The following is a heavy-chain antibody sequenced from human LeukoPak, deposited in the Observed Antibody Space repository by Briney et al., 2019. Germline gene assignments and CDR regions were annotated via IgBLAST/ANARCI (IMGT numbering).Heavy chain of an antibody. CDR3: ARDECSGLYYYMDV. D-gene: IGHD2-15*01. CDR1: GFSFSSYE. V-gene: IGHV3-48*03. Sequence: GGSLRLSCAASGFSFSSYEMNWVRQAPGKGLEWVSYIGSTTNSIYYADSVKGRFTISRDNAKKSLHLQMNSLRAEDTAVYYCARDECSGLYYYMDVWGKGTTVTVSS. J-gene: IGHJ6*03. CDR2: IGSTTNSI.